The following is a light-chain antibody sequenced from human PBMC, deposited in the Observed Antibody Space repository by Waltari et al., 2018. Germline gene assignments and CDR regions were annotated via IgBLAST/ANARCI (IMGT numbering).Light chain of an antibody. Sequence: IVLTPSPGTLSLSAGERATLSCRASQSVSSSYLTWYQQKPGQAPRLLIYDASSRATGIPDRFSGSGSGTDFTLTISRLEPEDFAVYYCQQYGSSPWTFGQGTKVEIK. CDR1: QSVSSSY. J-gene: IGKJ1*01. V-gene: IGKV3-20*01. CDR2: DAS. CDR3: QQYGSSPWT.